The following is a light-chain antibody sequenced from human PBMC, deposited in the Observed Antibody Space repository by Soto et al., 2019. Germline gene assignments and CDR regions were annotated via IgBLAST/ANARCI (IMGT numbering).Light chain of an antibody. CDR1: QTIIRY. J-gene: IGKJ3*01. CDR2: AAS. CDR3: QQSYSTLFT. V-gene: IGKV1-39*01. Sequence: DIQMTQSPSSLSASVGDRVTITCRASQTIIRYLNWYQQKPGRAPNLLIYAASSLQSGVQSRFSGSGSGTDFTLTVSSLQPEDFATYYCQQSYSTLFTFGPGTKVEIK.